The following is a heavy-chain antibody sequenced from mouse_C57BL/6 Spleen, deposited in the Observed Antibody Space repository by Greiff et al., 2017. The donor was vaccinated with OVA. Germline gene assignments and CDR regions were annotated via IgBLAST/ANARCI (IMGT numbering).Heavy chain of an antibody. CDR1: GYTFTSYW. Sequence: VQLQQPGAELVKPGASVKMSCKASGYTFTSYWITWVKQRPGQGLEWIGDIYPGSGSTNYNEKFKSKAPLTVDTSSSTAYMQRSSLTSADSAVYYCASGGGTGYYFDYWGQGTTLTVSS. J-gene: IGHJ2*01. V-gene: IGHV1-55*01. D-gene: IGHD3-3*01. CDR3: ASGGGTGYYFDY. CDR2: IYPGSGST.